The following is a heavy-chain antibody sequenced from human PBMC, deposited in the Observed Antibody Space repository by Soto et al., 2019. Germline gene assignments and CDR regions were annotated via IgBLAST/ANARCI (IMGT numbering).Heavy chain of an antibody. J-gene: IGHJ4*02. V-gene: IGHV4-39*01. D-gene: IGHD6-13*01. Sequence: SETLSLTCTVSGGSITSTYYWGWIRQPPGKGLEWIGNIYHSGSTYYNPSLKSRVTISVDTSKNQFYLSLNSVTAADTAVYYCARRFYEGIAAFDYWGQGALVTVSS. CDR3: ARRFYEGIAAFDY. CDR2: IYHSGST. CDR1: GGSITSTYY.